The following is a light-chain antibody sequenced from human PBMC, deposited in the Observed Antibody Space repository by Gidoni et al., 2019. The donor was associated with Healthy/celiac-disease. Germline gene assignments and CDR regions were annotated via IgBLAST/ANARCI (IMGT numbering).Light chain of an antibody. V-gene: IGKV1-39*01. Sequence: DIQMTQSPSSLSASVGDRVTITCRASQGISSYLNWYQQKPGKAPKLLIYAASSLQSGVPSRFSGSGSGTDFTLTISSLQPEDFATYYCQQSYSTSFGPGTKVDIK. CDR1: QGISSY. CDR3: QQSYSTS. J-gene: IGKJ3*01. CDR2: AAS.